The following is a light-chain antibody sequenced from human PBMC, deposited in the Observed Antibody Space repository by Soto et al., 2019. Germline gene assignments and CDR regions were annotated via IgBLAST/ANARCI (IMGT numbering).Light chain of an antibody. CDR3: CSYAGSSTHYV. CDR1: SSDVGSYNL. V-gene: IGLV2-23*01. CDR2: EGS. Sequence: QSALTQPASVSGSPGQSITISCAGTSSDVGSYNLVSWYQQHPGKAPKLMIYEGSKRSSGVSNRFSGSKSGNTASLTISGLQAEDEADYYCCSYAGSSTHYVFGTGTKLTVL. J-gene: IGLJ1*01.